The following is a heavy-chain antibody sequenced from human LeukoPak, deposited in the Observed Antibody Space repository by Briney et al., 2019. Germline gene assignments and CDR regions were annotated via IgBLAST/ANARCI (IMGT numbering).Heavy chain of an antibody. CDR3: ASSGFYSLFDY. V-gene: IGHV4-61*02. Sequence: PSQTLSLTCTVSGGSVSGGRHYWSWIRQPAGKGLEWIGRIYTNGSTNYNSSLKSRVTISLDTSKNQFSLKLTSMTAADTAVYYCASSGFYSLFDYWGQGTLVTVSS. J-gene: IGHJ4*02. CDR1: GGSVSGGRHY. D-gene: IGHD3-22*01. CDR2: IYTNGST.